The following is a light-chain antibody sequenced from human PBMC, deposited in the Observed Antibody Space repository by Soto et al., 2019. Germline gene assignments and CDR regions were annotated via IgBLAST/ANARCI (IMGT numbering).Light chain of an antibody. V-gene: IGKV4-1*01. CDR3: QQYNNWPTWT. J-gene: IGKJ1*01. Sequence: DIVMTQSPDSLAVSLGERATINCKSSQSVLYSPNNKNYLAWYQQKPGQAPRLLIYDASTRATGIPVRFSGSGSGTEFTLTISSLQSEDFAVYYCQQYNNWPTWTFGQGTKVDIK. CDR2: DAS. CDR1: QSVLYSPNNKNY.